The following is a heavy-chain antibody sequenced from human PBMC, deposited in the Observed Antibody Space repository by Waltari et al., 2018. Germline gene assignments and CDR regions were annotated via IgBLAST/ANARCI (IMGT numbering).Heavy chain of an antibody. CDR3: VTSTGTVTSGFYYYYMDV. CDR1: GYSISSGYY. CDR2: IYHSWDT. D-gene: IGHD4-17*01. V-gene: IGHV4-38-2*02. J-gene: IGHJ6*03. Sequence: HVQLQESGPGLVKPSETLSLTCTVSGYSISSGYYWGWIRQPPGKGLDWIGSIYHSWDTNYIPSPKSRVILSVDTSKNLFSLKLNSVTAADTAVYYCVTSTGTVTSGFYYYYMDVWAKGTTVTVSS.